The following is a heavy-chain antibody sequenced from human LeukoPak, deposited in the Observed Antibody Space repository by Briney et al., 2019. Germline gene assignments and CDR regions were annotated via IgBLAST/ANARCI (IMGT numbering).Heavy chain of an antibody. V-gene: IGHV3-23*01. J-gene: IGHJ4*02. CDR2: ISASGGNT. CDR3: AKAQARDYYDSSGFGTFDY. Sequence: PGGSLRLSCAASGFTFSTYAMSWVRQPPGKGLEWVSTISASGGNTYYADFVKGRFTIPRDNSKNTLYLQMNSLRAEDTAVYYCAKAQARDYYDSSGFGTFDYWGQGTLVTVSS. D-gene: IGHD3-22*01. CDR1: GFTFSTYA.